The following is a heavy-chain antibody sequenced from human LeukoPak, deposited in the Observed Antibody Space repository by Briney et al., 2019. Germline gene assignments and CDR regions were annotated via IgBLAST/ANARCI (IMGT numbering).Heavy chain of an antibody. Sequence: ASVKVSCKASGYTFTSYDINWVRQATGQGLEWMGWINPNSGGTNYAQKFQGRVTMTRDTSISTAYMELSRLRSDDTAVYYCARGLVPAGGFDYWGQGTLVTVSS. J-gene: IGHJ4*02. D-gene: IGHD2-2*01. CDR3: ARGLVPAGGFDY. CDR2: INPNSGGT. CDR1: GYTFTSYD. V-gene: IGHV1-2*02.